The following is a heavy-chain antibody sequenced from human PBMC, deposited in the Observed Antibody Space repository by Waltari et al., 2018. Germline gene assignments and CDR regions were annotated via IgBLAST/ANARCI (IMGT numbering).Heavy chain of an antibody. Sequence: QVQLQQWGAGLLKPSETLSLTCAVYGGSFSGYYWSWIRQPPGKGLEWIGEINHSESTNANPSLKSRVTTSVDTSKNQFSLKLSSVTAADTAVYYCARRTSIAAAAPFDYWGQGTLVTVSS. CDR1: GGSFSGYY. D-gene: IGHD6-13*01. CDR2: INHSEST. CDR3: ARRTSIAAAAPFDY. J-gene: IGHJ4*02. V-gene: IGHV4-34*01.